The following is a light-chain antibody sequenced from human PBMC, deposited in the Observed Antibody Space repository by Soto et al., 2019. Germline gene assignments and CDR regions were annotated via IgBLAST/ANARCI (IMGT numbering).Light chain of an antibody. Sequence: QSALTQPASVSGSXXXSITXXXXXTSSDVGSYSLVSWYQHHPGKAPKLIIYEGSKRPSGVSNRFSGSKSGNTASLTLSGLQAEDEADYYCCSYAGSSTWVFGGGTKLTVL. J-gene: IGLJ3*02. V-gene: IGLV2-23*01. CDR1: SSDVGSYSL. CDR3: CSYAGSSTWV. CDR2: EGS.